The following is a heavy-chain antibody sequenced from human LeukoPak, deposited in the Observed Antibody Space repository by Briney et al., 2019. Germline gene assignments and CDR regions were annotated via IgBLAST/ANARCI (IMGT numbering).Heavy chain of an antibody. CDR3: ATGYYEPFAT. CDR1: GASLSSYY. J-gene: IGHJ5*02. Sequence: PSETLSLTCSVSGASLSSYYWDWLRQPPGKGLEWIGYISDTGKTGSNPSLKGRATISLGTSKNHFSLRLTSVTAADSAIYYCATGYYEPFATWGPGILVTVSS. D-gene: IGHD2/OR15-2a*01. CDR2: ISDTGKT. V-gene: IGHV4-59*01.